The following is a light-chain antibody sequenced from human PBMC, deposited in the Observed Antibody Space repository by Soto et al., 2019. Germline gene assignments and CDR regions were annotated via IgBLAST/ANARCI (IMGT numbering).Light chain of an antibody. CDR3: CTYAGSTPYV. J-gene: IGLJ1*01. Sequence: QSVLTQPASVSASPGQSITISCTGTSSDVGSYKLVSWYQQHPGKGPQLMIYEVSKRPSGISNRFSGSKSGNTASLTISGLQAEEEADYYCCTYAGSTPYVFGTGTKGTV. CDR1: SSDVGSYKL. CDR2: EVS. V-gene: IGLV2-23*02.